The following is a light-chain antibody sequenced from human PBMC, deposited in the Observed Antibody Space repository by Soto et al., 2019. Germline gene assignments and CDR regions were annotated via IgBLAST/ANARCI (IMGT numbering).Light chain of an antibody. CDR2: DVS. CDR3: SSYTSSSTLVV. CDR1: SSDVGGYNY. Sequence: QSVLTQPASVSGSPGQSITISSTGTSSDVGGYNYVSWYQQHTGKAPKLMIYDVSNRPSGVSNRFSGSKSGNTASLTISGLQAEDEADYCCSSYTSSSTLVVFGGGTKLTVL. J-gene: IGLJ2*01. V-gene: IGLV2-14*01.